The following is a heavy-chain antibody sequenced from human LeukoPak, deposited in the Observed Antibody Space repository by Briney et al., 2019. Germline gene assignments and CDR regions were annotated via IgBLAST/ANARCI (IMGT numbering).Heavy chain of an antibody. CDR2: IKQDGTEK. CDR1: GFSFTTYW. J-gene: IGHJ3*02. V-gene: IGHV3-7*01. Sequence: GGSLRLSCAASGFSFTTYWMSWVRQAPGKGLEWVANIKQDGTEKYYVDSVKGRFTISRDNAENPVYLQMNNLGAEDTAIYYCARDDGGNLNDAFDIWGPGTMVTVSS. D-gene: IGHD4-23*01. CDR3: ARDDGGNLNDAFDI.